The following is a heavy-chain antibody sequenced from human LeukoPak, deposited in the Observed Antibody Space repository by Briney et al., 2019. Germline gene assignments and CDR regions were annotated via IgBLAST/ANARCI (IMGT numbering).Heavy chain of an antibody. J-gene: IGHJ4*02. CDR3: AGVREAPYYFDY. CDR1: VFTFSIHS. V-gene: IGHV3-21*01. D-gene: IGHD5-24*01. CDR2: ISSSSSYI. Sequence: GRSLRLSCAASVFTFSIHSINWVRQAPGKGLEWVSSISSSSSYIYYTDSVKGRFTIYRDNPKKSLYLQMNSLRAEDTAVYYCAGVREAPYYFDYWGQGTLVTVSS.